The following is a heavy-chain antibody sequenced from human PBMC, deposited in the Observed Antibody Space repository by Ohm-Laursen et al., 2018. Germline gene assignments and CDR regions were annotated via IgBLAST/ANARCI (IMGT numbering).Heavy chain of an antibody. CDR2: INHSGKT. J-gene: IGHJ3*02. CDR3: ARYSPVEMIIRGAFDI. CDR1: GGSFRGYD. V-gene: IGHV4-34*01. D-gene: IGHD5-24*01. Sequence: SETLSLTCAVYGGSFRGYDWSWIRQPPGKGLGWIGEINHSGKTNYNPSLKSRVIISVDTSKNQVSMRMSPVTAADTAVYYCARYSPVEMIIRGAFDIWGQGTMVTVSS.